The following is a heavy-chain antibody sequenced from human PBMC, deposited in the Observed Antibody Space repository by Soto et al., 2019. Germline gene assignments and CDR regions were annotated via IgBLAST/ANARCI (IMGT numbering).Heavy chain of an antibody. J-gene: IGHJ6*02. Sequence: GESLKISCRASGYNFASHWIGWVRQMPGKGLEWMGIINPDDSDTRYSPSFQGQVTISADKSTRAAYLQWSSLKASDTALYYCATRGDGRFSYYYGMDVWGQGTTVTVSS. V-gene: IGHV5-51*01. CDR3: ATRGDGRFSYYYGMDV. CDR1: GYNFASHW. D-gene: IGHD3-3*01. CDR2: INPDDSDT.